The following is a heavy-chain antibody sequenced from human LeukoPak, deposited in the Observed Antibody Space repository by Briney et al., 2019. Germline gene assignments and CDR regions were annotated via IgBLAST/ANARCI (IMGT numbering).Heavy chain of an antibody. D-gene: IGHD4-11*01. CDR1: GFTFSSYS. CDR3: ARGGDYDGFGI. J-gene: IGHJ3*02. V-gene: IGHV3-23*01. Sequence: GGSLRLSCAASGFTFSSYSMTWVRQAPGKGLEWVSPISDGGGITYYADSVEGRFTISRDNSKSTLYLQMNSLRGEDTALYYCARGGDYDGFGIWGQGTMVTVSS. CDR2: ISDGGGIT.